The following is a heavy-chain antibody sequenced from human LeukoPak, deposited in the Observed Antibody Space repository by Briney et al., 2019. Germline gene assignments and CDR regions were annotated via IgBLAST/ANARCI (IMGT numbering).Heavy chain of an antibody. CDR1: GFTFSSYS. D-gene: IGHD3-22*01. J-gene: IGHJ3*02. V-gene: IGHV3-48*02. Sequence: GGSLRLSCAASGFTFSSYSMNWVRQAPGKGLEWVSYISSSSNTIYYADSVKGRFTISRDNAKNSLYLQMNSLRDEDTAVYYCARVVGSGYQRRAFDIWGQGTMVTVSS. CDR3: ARVVGSGYQRRAFDI. CDR2: ISSSSNTI.